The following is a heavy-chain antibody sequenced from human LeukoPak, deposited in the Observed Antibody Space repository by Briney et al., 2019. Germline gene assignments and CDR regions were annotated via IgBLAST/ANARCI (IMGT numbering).Heavy chain of an antibody. CDR3: ARAGYSYGYGWFDP. J-gene: IGHJ5*02. CDR1: GFTFSDYY. CDR2: ISSSSSYT. V-gene: IGHV3-11*05. Sequence: GGSLRLSCAASGFTFSDYYMSWIRQAPGKGLEWVSYISSSSSYTNYADSVKGRFTISRDNAKNSLYLQMNSLRAEDTAVYYCARAGYSYGYGWFDPWGQGTLVTVSS. D-gene: IGHD5-18*01.